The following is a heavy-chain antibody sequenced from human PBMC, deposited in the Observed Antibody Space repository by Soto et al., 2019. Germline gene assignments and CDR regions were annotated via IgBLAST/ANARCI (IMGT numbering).Heavy chain of an antibody. CDR1: GFTFSDYY. CDR3: ARLTYSSGWYLDY. D-gene: IGHD6-19*01. Sequence: PGGSLRLSCAASGFTFSDYYMSWIRQAPGKGLEWVSYISSSGSTIYYADSVKGLFTISRDNAKYSLYLQMNSLSAEDTSVYYCARLTYSSGWYLDYWGQRTLVTVSS. CDR2: ISSSGSTI. J-gene: IGHJ4*02. V-gene: IGHV3-11*01.